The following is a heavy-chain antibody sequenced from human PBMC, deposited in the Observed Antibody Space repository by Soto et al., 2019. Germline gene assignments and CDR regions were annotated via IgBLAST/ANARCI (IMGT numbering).Heavy chain of an antibody. CDR1: FTFSMYS. V-gene: IGHV3-21*01. CDR3: TRDQGGSYDSWFDP. CDR2: ISSGSAFI. Sequence: PGGSLRLSCNFTFSMYSMNWVRQAPGNGLEWVASISSGSAFIKYADSVKGRFSISRDNAKNSVSLQMNSLRAEDTAMYYCTRDQGGSYDSWFDPWGRGTLVTVSS. D-gene: IGHD1-26*01. J-gene: IGHJ5*02.